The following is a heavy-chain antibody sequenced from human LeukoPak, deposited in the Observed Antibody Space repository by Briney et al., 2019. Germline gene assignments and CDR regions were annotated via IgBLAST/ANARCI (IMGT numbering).Heavy chain of an antibody. CDR1: GFTFSSYW. CDR2: IKQDGSEK. J-gene: IGHJ3*02. Sequence: GGSLRLSCAASGFTFSSYWMSWVRQAPGKGLEWVGNIKQDGSEKYYVDSVKGRFTISRDNAKNSLYLQMNSLRAEDTAVYHCARDSCSGGSCYEVAFDSWGQGTMVTVSS. CDR3: ARDSCSGGSCYEVAFDS. D-gene: IGHD2-15*01. V-gene: IGHV3-7*01.